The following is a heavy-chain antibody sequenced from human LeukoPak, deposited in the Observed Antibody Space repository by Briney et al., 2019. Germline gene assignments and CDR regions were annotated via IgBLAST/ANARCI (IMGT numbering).Heavy chain of an antibody. D-gene: IGHD1-14*01. J-gene: IGHJ3*02. Sequence: GGSLRLSCAASGFTFSSYAMHWVRQAPGKGLEWVAVISYDGINKYYADSVKGRFTISRDSSKNTLYLQMNSLRPEDTAVYYCAKLGDLTGAFDIWGQGTMVTVSS. CDR1: GFTFSSYA. CDR2: ISYDGINK. CDR3: AKLGDLTGAFDI. V-gene: IGHV3-30-3*01.